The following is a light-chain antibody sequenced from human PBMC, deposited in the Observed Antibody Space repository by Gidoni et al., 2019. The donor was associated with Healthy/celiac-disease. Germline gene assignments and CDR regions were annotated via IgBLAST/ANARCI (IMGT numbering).Light chain of an antibody. CDR2: DAS. J-gene: IGKJ3*01. CDR3: QQYDNHPR. V-gene: IGKV1-33*01. Sequence: DIQMTQSPSSLSASVGDRVTITCQASQDISNYLNWYQQKPGKAPKLLIYDASNLETGVPSRFSGSGSGTDFTFTISSLQPEDIATYYCQQYDNHPRFGPGTKVDIK. CDR1: QDISNY.